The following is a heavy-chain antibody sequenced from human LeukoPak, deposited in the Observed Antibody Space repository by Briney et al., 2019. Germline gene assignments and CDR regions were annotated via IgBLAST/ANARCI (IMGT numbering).Heavy chain of an antibody. D-gene: IGHD2-8*02. CDR1: GFTFSSYA. V-gene: IGHV4-59*01. CDR2: IYFSGST. Sequence: GSLRLSCAASGFTFSSYAMSWIRQPPGKGLEWIGYIYFSGSTNYNPSLKSRVTISLETSKNQFSLKLRSVTAADTAVYYCARAGGTFLTWFDPWGQGTLVTVSS. CDR3: ARAGGTFLTWFDP. J-gene: IGHJ5*02.